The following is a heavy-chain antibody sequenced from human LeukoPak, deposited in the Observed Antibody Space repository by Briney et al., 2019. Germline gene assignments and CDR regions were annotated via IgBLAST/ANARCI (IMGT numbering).Heavy chain of an antibody. J-gene: IGHJ4*02. CDR1: GFTFSSYG. CDR3: AKDAVGGILYYFDY. D-gene: IGHD1-26*01. Sequence: KPGGSLRLSCAASGFTFSSYGMNWVRQAPGKGLEWVSSISSSSSYIYYADSVKGRFTISRDNAKNSLYLQMNSLRAEDTAVYYCAKDAVGGILYYFDYWGQGTLVTVSS. V-gene: IGHV3-21*01. CDR2: ISSSSSYI.